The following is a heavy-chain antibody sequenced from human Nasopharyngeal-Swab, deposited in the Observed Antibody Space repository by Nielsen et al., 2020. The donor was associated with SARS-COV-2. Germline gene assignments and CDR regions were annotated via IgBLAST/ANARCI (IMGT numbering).Heavy chain of an antibody. J-gene: IGHJ4*02. CDR2: ISYDGSNK. CDR3: ARGLSYYDSSGYPGDY. D-gene: IGHD3-22*01. Sequence: WIRQPPGKGLEWVAVISYDGSNKYYADSVKGRFTISRDNSKNTLYLQMNSLRAEDTAVYYCARGLSYYDSSGYPGDYWGQGTLVTVSS. V-gene: IGHV3-30-3*01.